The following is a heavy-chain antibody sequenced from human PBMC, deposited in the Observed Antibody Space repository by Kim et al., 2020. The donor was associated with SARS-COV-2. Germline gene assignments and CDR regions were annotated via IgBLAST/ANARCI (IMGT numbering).Heavy chain of an antibody. CDR1: GFTFSSYA. Sequence: GGSLRLSCAASGFTFSSYAMSWVRQAPGKGLEWVSAISGNGGSTYYADSVKGRFTISRDNSQNTRYLQMNSLRAEDTAVYYCAKGGPIVVYFDYWGQGTLVTVSS. CDR3: AKGGPIVVYFDY. V-gene: IGHV3-23*01. J-gene: IGHJ4*02. D-gene: IGHD2-21*01. CDR2: ISGNGGST.